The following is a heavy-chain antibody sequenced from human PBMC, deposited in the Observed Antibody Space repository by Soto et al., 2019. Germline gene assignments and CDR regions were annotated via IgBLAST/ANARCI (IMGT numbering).Heavy chain of an antibody. CDR2: ISWESGSI. CDR1: GFTFDDYA. CDR3: ARDQLYYNDISGRPLNAFDV. Sequence: PGGSLRLSCAASGFTFDDYAMHWVRQAPGKGLEWVSGISWESGSIGYADSVKGRFTISRDNAKNSLYLQMNSLRAEDTAVYYCARDQLYYNDISGRPLNAFDVWGQGTMVTVSS. J-gene: IGHJ3*01. V-gene: IGHV3-9*01. D-gene: IGHD3-22*01.